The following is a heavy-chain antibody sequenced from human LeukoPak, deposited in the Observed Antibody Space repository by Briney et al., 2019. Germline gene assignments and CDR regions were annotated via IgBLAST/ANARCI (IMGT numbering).Heavy chain of an antibody. CDR3: AKDMGYYYDSSGYAFRS. Sequence: GGSLRLSCAASGFTFSNAWMSWVRQAPGKGLEWVGRIKSKTDGGTTDYAAPVKGRFTISRDDSKNTLYLQMNSLKTEDTAVYYCAKDMGYYYDSSGYAFRSGGQGTLVTVSS. V-gene: IGHV3-15*01. J-gene: IGHJ4*02. CDR1: GFTFSNAW. CDR2: IKSKTDGGTT. D-gene: IGHD3-22*01.